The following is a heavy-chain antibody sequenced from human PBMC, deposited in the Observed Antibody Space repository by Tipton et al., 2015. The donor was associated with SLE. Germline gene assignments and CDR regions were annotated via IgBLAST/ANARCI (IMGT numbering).Heavy chain of an antibody. V-gene: IGHV3-49*04. Sequence: SLRLSCTASGFSFGDYAMSWVRQAPGKGLEWVSFIRSKAYGGTTEYAASVKGRFTISRDDSKGIAYLQMNSLKTEDTAVYYCTRGWIRMRIDAFDIWGQGTMVTVSS. CDR2: IRSKAYGGTT. D-gene: IGHD5-18*01. J-gene: IGHJ3*02. CDR3: TRGWIRMRIDAFDI. CDR1: GFSFGDYA.